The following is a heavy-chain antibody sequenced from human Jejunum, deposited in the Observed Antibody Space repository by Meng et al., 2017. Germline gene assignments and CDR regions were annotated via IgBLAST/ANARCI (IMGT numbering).Heavy chain of an antibody. Sequence: GESLKISCAASGFSVSSDFMIWVRQAPGKGLEWVSMIHRTAGTFFAESVKDRFTISRDNSKNTLYLQMDSLRTEDTAVYYCANRFVWGLGTLVTVSS. CDR3: ANRFV. D-gene: IGHD3-3*01. CDR2: IHRTAGT. J-gene: IGHJ4*02. CDR1: GFSVSSDF. V-gene: IGHV3-66*02.